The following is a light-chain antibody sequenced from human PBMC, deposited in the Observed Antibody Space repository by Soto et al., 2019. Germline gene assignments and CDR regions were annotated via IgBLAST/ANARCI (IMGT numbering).Light chain of an antibody. J-gene: IGLJ1*01. CDR1: SSDVGGYNF. Sequence: CAGTSSDVGGYNFVSWYQQHPGKAPKLIIYEVTKRPSGVPDRFSGSKSGNTASLTVSGLQADDEADYFCSSYAGSNNRYVFGTGTKLTVL. CDR2: EVT. V-gene: IGLV2-8*01. CDR3: SSYAGSNNRYV.